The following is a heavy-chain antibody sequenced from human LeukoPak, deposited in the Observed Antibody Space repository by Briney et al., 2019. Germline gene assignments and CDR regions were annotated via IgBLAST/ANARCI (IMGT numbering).Heavy chain of an antibody. Sequence: PGRSLRLSCAASGFSFSDYGTHWVRQAPGKGLQWVALISYDGNNQYYTDSVKGRFTISRDTSKDTLYLQMNSLRPEDTAVYYCARVEDVIVAGTGGYFDYWGQGTLVTVSS. J-gene: IGHJ4*02. D-gene: IGHD6-19*01. CDR1: GFSFSDYG. CDR2: ISYDGNNQ. CDR3: ARVEDVIVAGTGGYFDY. V-gene: IGHV3-30*03.